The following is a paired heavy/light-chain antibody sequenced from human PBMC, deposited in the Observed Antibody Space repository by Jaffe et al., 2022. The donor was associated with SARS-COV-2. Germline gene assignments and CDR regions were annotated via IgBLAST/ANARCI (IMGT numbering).Heavy chain of an antibody. D-gene: IGHD6-19*01. V-gene: IGHV4-31*03. CDR3: ARDRLVAGHPDYYYYGMDV. J-gene: IGHJ6*02. CDR1: GGSIRSGGYY. Sequence: QVQLQESGPGLVKPSQTLSLTCTVSGGSIRSGGYYWSWIRQHPGKGLEWIGYIYYSGSTYYNPSLTSRITISVDTSKNQFSLRLNSVTAADTAVYYCARDRLVAGHPDYYYYGMDVWGQGTTVTVSS. CDR2: IYYSGST.
Light chain of an antibody. Sequence: DIQLTQSPSFLSASVGDRVTITCRASQGISSYLAWYQQKPGKAPKLLIYAASTLQSGVPSRFSGSGSGTEFTLTISSLQPEDFATYYCQQFNSYPRTFGQGTKLEIK. V-gene: IGKV1-9*01. CDR2: AAS. CDR3: QQFNSYPRT. J-gene: IGKJ2*02. CDR1: QGISSY.